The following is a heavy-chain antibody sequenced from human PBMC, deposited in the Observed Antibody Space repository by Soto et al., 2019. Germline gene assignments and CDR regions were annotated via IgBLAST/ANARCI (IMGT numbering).Heavy chain of an antibody. CDR2: IIPFLSAT. V-gene: IGHV1-69*01. Sequence: QVQLVQSGAEVKKPGSSVKVSCRASGGHFDRFALSWLRQAHGQGLEWMGGIIPFLSATTYAHKFQGRVTVTADESASILYLELRSLTSDDTAVYYCARGEDDYGDFGSMDVWGQGTSVTVSS. CDR1: GGHFDRFA. CDR3: ARGEDDYGDFGSMDV. J-gene: IGHJ6*02. D-gene: IGHD4-17*01.